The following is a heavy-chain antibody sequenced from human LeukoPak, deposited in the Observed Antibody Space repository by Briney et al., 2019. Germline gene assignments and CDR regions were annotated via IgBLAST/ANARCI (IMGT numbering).Heavy chain of an antibody. D-gene: IGHD3-22*01. CDR3: ARDFLDSSGYYREGTDSTTLLDY. CDR2: INPNSGGT. V-gene: IGHV1-2*02. Sequence: ASVKVSCKASGYTFTGYYMHWVRQASGQGLEWMGWINPNSGGTNYAQKFQGRVTMTRDTSISTAYMELSRLRSDDTAVYYCARDFLDSSGYYREGTDSTTLLDYWGQGTLVTVSS. CDR1: GYTFTGYY. J-gene: IGHJ4*02.